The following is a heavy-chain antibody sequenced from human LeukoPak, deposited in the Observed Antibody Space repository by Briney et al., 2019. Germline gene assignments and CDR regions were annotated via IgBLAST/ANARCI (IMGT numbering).Heavy chain of an antibody. Sequence: SETLSLTCTVSGGSISSYYWSWIRQPPGKGLEWIGYIYYSGSTNYNPSLKSRVTISVDTSKNQFSLKLSSVTAADTAVYYCARAVAPRLGFDYWGQGTLVTVSP. V-gene: IGHV4-59*08. CDR3: ARAVAPRLGFDY. J-gene: IGHJ4*02. CDR2: IYYSGST. CDR1: GGSISSYY. D-gene: IGHD6-19*01.